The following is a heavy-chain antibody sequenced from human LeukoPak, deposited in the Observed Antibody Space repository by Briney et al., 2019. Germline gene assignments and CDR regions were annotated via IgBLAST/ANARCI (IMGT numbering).Heavy chain of an antibody. D-gene: IGHD3-22*01. CDR1: GGTFSSYA. J-gene: IGHJ4*02. CDR3: ARLGGGYDSSGYTTDY. Sequence: SVKVSCKASGGTFSSYAISWVRQAPGQWLEWMGRIIPILGITNYSQKFQGRVTITADKSTSTAYMELSSLRSEDTAVYYCARLGGGYDSSGYTTDYWGQGTLVTVSS. CDR2: IIPILGIT. V-gene: IGHV1-69*04.